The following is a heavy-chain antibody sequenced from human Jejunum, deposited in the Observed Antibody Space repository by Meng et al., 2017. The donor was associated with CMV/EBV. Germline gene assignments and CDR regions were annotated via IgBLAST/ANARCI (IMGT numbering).Heavy chain of an antibody. CDR1: GFSFSNYA. Sequence: SCVASGFSFSNYAMNWVRQAPGKGLEWVSYISFGTTIFYADSVKGRFTISRDNAKNSLYLQMNSLRAEDTAVYYCARGPLSPFDSWGQGTLVTVSS. J-gene: IGHJ5*01. CDR2: ISFGTTI. V-gene: IGHV3-48*03. CDR3: ARGPLSPFDS.